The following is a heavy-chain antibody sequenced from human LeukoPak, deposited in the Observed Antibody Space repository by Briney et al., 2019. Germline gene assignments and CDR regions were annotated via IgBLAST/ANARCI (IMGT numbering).Heavy chain of an antibody. J-gene: IGHJ4*02. CDR2: ISYDGSNK. Sequence: GRSLRLSCAASGFTFSSYGMHWVRQAPGKGLEWVAVISYDGSNKYYADSVKGRFTISRDNSKNTLYLQMNSLRAEDTAVYYCAKDGYCSGGSCYWYFDYWGQGTLVTVSS. V-gene: IGHV3-30*18. CDR3: AKDGYCSGGSCYWYFDY. CDR1: GFTFSSYG. D-gene: IGHD2-15*01.